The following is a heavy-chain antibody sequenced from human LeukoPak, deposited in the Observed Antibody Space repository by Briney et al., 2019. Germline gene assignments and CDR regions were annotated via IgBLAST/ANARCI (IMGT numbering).Heavy chain of an antibody. V-gene: IGHV4-59*01. CDR3: GSTNYTPSPKSRVTISVDTSKNQFSLKLSSGTAADTAVYYCASKGGGFYDSSGYRPHDY. D-gene: IGHD3-10*01. CDR1: GGSISSYY. Sequence: SETLSLTCTVSGGSISSYYWSWIRQPPGKGMDWIGYICYSGSTNSYPYLKIRVSISVDTSTNKYPLKLSSVSAADAAVDYCGSTNYTPSPKSRVTISVDTSKNQFSLKLSSGTAADTAVYYCASKGGGFYDSSGYRPHDYWGQGTLVTVSS. J-gene: IGHJ4*02. CDR2: ICYSGST.